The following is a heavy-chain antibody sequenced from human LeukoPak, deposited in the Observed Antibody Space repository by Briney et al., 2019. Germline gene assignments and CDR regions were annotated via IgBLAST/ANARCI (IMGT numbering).Heavy chain of an antibody. D-gene: IGHD6-13*01. CDR1: GYSFTTYA. Sequence: ASVKVSCKASGYSFTTYAMHWVRQAPGQRLEWMGWINAGNGNTKYSQDSQGRVTITRDTSASIAYMELSSLRSEDTAVYYCTKDRSRQQMWGSVKKWFDPWGQGTLVTVSS. CDR3: TKDRSRQQMWGSVKKWFDP. J-gene: IGHJ5*02. CDR2: INAGNGNT. V-gene: IGHV1-3*03.